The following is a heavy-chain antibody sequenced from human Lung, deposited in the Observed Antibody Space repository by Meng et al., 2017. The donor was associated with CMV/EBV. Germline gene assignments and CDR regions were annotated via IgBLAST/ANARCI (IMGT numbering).Heavy chain of an antibody. J-gene: IGHJ4*02. CDR1: GFTFNSYS. CDR3: ARHRYFFDT. Sequence: GGSLRLSCAASGFTFNSYSMNWVRQAPGKGLEWISSITTDSRYIYYAASVKGRFTISRDNTKDSLYLQMDGLGADDTAVYFCARHRYFFDTWGQGTPVT. V-gene: IGHV3-21*04. D-gene: IGHD3-9*01. CDR2: ITTDSRYI.